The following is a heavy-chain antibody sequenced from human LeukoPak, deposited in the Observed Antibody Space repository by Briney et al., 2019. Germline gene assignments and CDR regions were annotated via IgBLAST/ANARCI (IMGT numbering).Heavy chain of an antibody. CDR2: INHSGST. Sequence: SETLSLTCAVYGGSFSGYYWSWIRQPPGKGLERIGKINHSGSTNYNPSLKSRVTISVDTSKNQFSLKLSSVTAADTAVYYCARGRRPGVRRFLEWLSPYFDYWGQGTLVTVSS. J-gene: IGHJ4*02. CDR3: ARGRRPGVRRFLEWLSPYFDY. D-gene: IGHD3-3*01. V-gene: IGHV4-34*01. CDR1: GGSFSGYY.